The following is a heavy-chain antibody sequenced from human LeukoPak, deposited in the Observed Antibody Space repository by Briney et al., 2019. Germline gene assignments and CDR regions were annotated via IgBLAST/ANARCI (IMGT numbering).Heavy chain of an antibody. CDR1: GFSVSDHY. CDR3: ARGAMSTFARFDS. J-gene: IGHJ4*02. D-gene: IGHD2/OR15-2a*01. CDR2: IFADDLT. V-gene: IGHV3-53*01. Sequence: GGSLRLSCVVSGFSVSDHYMSWVRQAPGKGLQWLSVIFADDLTFYEDSIKGRFTISRDRSQNTLYLQMKSLRAEDTAVYYCARGAMSTFARFDSWGQGTLVSVSS.